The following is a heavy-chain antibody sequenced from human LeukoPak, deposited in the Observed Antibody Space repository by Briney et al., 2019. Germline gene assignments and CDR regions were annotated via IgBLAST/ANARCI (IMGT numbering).Heavy chain of an antibody. CDR3: ARTTRRLYGSEEY. V-gene: IGHV3-23*01. D-gene: IGHD3-10*01. J-gene: IGHJ4*02. CDR1: GFTFSSYA. CDR2: ISGSGGST. Sequence: PGGSLRPSCAASGFTFSSYAMSWVRQAPGKGLEWVSAISGSGGSTYYADSVKGRFTISRDNSKNTLYLQMNSLRAEDTAVYYCARTTRRLYGSEEYWGQGTLVTVSS.